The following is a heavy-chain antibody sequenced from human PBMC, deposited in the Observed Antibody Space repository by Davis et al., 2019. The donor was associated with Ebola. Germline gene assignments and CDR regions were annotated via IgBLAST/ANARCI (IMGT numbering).Heavy chain of an antibody. CDR1: GFIFRSYV. Sequence: PAGSLRLSCATSGFIFRSYVMSWVRQAPGKGLEWVSTLGTSADTYYADSVKDRFTISRDNSRNTLYLQMNGLRVEDTAIYYCAKDTANIWFDIWGQGTMVTVSS. J-gene: IGHJ3*02. CDR3: AKDTANIWFDI. V-gene: IGHV3-23*01. D-gene: IGHD2-21*02. CDR2: LGTSADT.